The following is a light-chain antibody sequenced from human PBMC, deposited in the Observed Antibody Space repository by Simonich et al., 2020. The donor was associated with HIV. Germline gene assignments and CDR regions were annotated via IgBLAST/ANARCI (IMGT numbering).Light chain of an antibody. CDR3: SSYAGSNNLV. CDR1: SSDVGGYNY. Sequence: QSALTQPPSASGSAGQSVTISCTGTSSDVGGYNYVSWYQQHPGKAPKLMIYEVSKRPSGVPDRCSGSKSGNTAYLTVSGLQAEDESDYYCSSYAGSNNLVFGGGTKLTVL. V-gene: IGLV2-8*01. J-gene: IGLJ3*02. CDR2: EVS.